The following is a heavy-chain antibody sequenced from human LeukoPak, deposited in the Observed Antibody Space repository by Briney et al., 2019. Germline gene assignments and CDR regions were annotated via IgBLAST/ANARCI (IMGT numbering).Heavy chain of an antibody. Sequence: GESLKISCKGSGYSFTSYWIGWVRQMPGKGLEWMGIIYPGDSDTRYSPSFQGQVTISVDKSTSTAYMELSSLRSEDTAVYYCARDRRWGAVADRPFDYWGQGTLVTVSS. D-gene: IGHD6-19*01. J-gene: IGHJ4*02. CDR1: GYSFTSYW. V-gene: IGHV5-51*01. CDR2: IYPGDSDT. CDR3: ARDRRWGAVADRPFDY.